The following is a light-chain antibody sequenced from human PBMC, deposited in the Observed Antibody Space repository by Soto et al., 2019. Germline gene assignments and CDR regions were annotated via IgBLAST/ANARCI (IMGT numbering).Light chain of an antibody. J-gene: IGKJ1*01. CDR2: GAS. CDR1: QSVSYN. V-gene: IGKV3-15*01. CDR3: QQYNNWPPWT. Sequence: EIVLTQSPATLSLSSGERVTLACRASQSVSYNLAWYQQKPGQAPSLIIYGASTRANGIPARFSGSGSGTEFTLTISSLQSEDFAVYYCQQYNNWPPWTFGQGTKVDIK.